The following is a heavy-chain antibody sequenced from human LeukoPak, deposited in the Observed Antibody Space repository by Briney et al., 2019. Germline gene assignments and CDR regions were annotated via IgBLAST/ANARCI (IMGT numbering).Heavy chain of an antibody. CDR2: INPSGGST. J-gene: IGHJ4*02. D-gene: IGHD2-15*01. CDR3: ARDHQLSEYCSGGSCYRDHFDY. Sequence: GASVQDSCKASGCTFTSYYMHWVGQAPGQGVEWMGIINPSGGSTSNAQKFQGRVTMTRDTSTNTVYMELSSLRSEDTAVYYCARDHQLSEYCSGGSCYRDHFDYWGQGTLVSVSS. V-gene: IGHV1-46*01. CDR1: GCTFTSYY.